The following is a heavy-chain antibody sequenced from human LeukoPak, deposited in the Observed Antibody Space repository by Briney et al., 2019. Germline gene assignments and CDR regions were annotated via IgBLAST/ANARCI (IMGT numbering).Heavy chain of an antibody. D-gene: IGHD3-10*01. CDR1: GGSISSLY. Sequence: SETLSLTCTVSGGSISSLYWSWIRQPAGKGLEWIGRIYTSGSTNYNPSLKSRVTISVDTSRNQFSLKLSSVTAADTAMYYCARGYYYGSGSSNLFDYWGQGTLVTVSS. CDR2: IYTSGST. CDR3: ARGYYYGSGSSNLFDY. V-gene: IGHV4-4*07. J-gene: IGHJ4*02.